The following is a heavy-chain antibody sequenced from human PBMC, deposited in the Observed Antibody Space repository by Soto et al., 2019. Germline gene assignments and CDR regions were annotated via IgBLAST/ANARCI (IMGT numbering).Heavy chain of an antibody. V-gene: IGHV3-11*01. Sequence: GVLRLSCAASGFTLSDYAMSWIRQAPGKGLEWVSYFGNSDTIYYIDSVKGRFTTSRDNAKNSLYLQMNSLRAEDTALYYCARPYCSGGSCYFRGWGQGTLVTVSS. CDR3: ARPYCSGGSCYFRG. J-gene: IGHJ4*02. D-gene: IGHD2-15*01. CDR2: FGNSDTI. CDR1: GFTLSDYA.